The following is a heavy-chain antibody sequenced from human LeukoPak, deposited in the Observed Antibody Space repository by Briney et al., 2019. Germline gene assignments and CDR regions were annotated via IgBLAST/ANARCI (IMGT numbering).Heavy chain of an antibody. CDR1: GFTFSSYA. D-gene: IGHD3-9*01. CDR3: AKDAVLRYFDWLPLDY. Sequence: GGSLRLSCAGSGFTFSSYAMSWVRQAPGKGLEWVSAISGSGGSTYYADSVKGRFTISRDNSKNTLYLQMNSLRAEDTAVYYCAKDAVLRYFDWLPLDYWGQGTLVTVSS. V-gene: IGHV3-23*01. J-gene: IGHJ4*02. CDR2: ISGSGGST.